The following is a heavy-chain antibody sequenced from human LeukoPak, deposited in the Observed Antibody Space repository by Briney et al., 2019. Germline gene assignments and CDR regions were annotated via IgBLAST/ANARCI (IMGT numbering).Heavy chain of an antibody. D-gene: IGHD1-20*01. CDR3: ARGVDNWNQCPSDY. CDR1: GFKFSSYS. CDR2: ISSSSSYI. V-gene: IGHV3-21*01. J-gene: IGHJ4*02. Sequence: GGSLRLSCAASGFKFSSYSTKWVRQAPGKGLEWVSFISSSSSYIYYADSVKGRFTISRDNAKNSLYLQMNSLRAEDTAVYYCARGVDNWNQCPSDYWGQGTLVTVSS.